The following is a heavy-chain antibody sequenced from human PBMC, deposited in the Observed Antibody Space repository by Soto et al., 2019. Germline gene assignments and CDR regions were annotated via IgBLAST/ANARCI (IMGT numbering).Heavy chain of an antibody. CDR2: IYYSGST. J-gene: IGHJ4*02. Sequence: SETLSLTCTVSGGSISSGDYYWSWIRQPPGKGLEWIGYIYYSGSTYYNPSLKSRVTISVDTSMNQFSLALTSVTAADTAMYYCARGSTTEKVDSWGQGIPVTASS. V-gene: IGHV4-30-4*01. CDR1: GGSISSGDYY. CDR3: ARGSTTEKVDS.